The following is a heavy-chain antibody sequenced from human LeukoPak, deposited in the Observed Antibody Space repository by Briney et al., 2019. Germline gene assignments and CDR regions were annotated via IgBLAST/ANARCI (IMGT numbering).Heavy chain of an antibody. CDR3: ARGPYSSTSYYYYGMDV. CDR2: IYHSGST. D-gene: IGHD2-2*01. J-gene: IGHJ6*02. Sequence: PSETLSLTCAVSGGSISSGGYSWSWIRQPPGKGLEWIGYIYHSGSTYYNPSLKSRVTISVDRSKNQFSLKLSSVTAADTAVYYCARGPYSSTSYYYYGMDVWGQGTTVTVSS. V-gene: IGHV4-30-2*01. CDR1: GGSISSGGYS.